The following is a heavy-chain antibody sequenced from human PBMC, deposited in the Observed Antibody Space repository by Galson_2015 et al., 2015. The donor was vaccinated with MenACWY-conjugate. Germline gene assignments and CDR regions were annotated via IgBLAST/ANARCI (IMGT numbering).Heavy chain of an antibody. CDR3: ARTGITVAGTMPNWFDP. Sequence: SETLSLTCAVSGYSISSSDWWGWIRQPPGKGLEWIGYISYSGNTHYNPSLKSRVTMSVDTSKNQISLKLSFVTAVDTAVYYCARTGITVAGTMPNWFDPWGQGTLVTVSS. CDR1: GYSISSSDW. D-gene: IGHD6-19*01. J-gene: IGHJ5*02. V-gene: IGHV4-28*01. CDR2: ISYSGNT.